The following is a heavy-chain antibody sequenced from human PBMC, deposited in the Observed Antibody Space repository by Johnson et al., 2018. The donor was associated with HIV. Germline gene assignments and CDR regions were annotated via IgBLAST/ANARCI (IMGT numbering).Heavy chain of an antibody. V-gene: IGHV3-30*02. CDR1: EFTFSSYG. CDR2: IRYDGSNK. CDR3: ARDRGSDGTSDAFDI. J-gene: IGHJ3*02. Sequence: QMLLVESVGGVVQPGGSLRLSCAASEFTFSSYGMHWVRQAPGKGLEWVAFIRYDGSNKYYADSVKGRFTVSRDSAKNSLYLQMNSLRAEDTALYYCARDRGSDGTSDAFDIWGQGTMVTVSS. D-gene: IGHD5-24*01.